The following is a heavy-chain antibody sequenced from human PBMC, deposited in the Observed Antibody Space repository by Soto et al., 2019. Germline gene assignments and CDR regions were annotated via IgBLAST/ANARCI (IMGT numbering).Heavy chain of an antibody. CDR1: GYNFYISG. CDR2: ISAYNGNT. V-gene: IGHV1-18*01. D-gene: IGHD2-8*01. Sequence: GASVKVSCKSSGYNFYISGITWVRQAPGQGLEWMGWISAYNGNTNYAQKLQGRVTMTTDTSTSTAYMELRSLRSDDTAVYYCARNALVWVTRLYYFDYWGQGTLVTVSS. CDR3: ARNALVWVTRLYYFDY. J-gene: IGHJ4*02.